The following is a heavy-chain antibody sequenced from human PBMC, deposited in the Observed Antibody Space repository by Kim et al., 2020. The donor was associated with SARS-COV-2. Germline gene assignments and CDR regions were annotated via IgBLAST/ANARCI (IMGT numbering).Heavy chain of an antibody. V-gene: IGHV3-23*01. J-gene: IGHJ4*02. Sequence: GGSLRLSCAASGFTFSSYAMSWVRQAPGKGLEWVSAISGSGGSTYYADSVKGRFTISRDNSKNTLYLQMNSLRAEDTAVYYCAKRTGYYGILTGYVPVGGYFDYWGQGTLVTVSS. CDR2: ISGSGGST. CDR1: GFTFSSYA. CDR3: AKRTGYYGILTGYVPVGGYFDY. D-gene: IGHD3-9*01.